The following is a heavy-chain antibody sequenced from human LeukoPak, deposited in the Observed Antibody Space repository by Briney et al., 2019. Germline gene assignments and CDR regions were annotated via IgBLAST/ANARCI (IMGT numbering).Heavy chain of an antibody. V-gene: IGHV4-39*01. CDR2: IYYSGST. D-gene: IGHD2-21*02. Sequence: SETLSLTCTDSGGSISSSSYYWGWIRQPPGKGLEWIGSIYYSGSTYYNPSPKSRVTISVDTSKNQFSLKLSSVTAADTAVYYCARINQNCGGDRYFYWYFDLWGRGTLVTVSS. CDR3: ARINQNCGGDRYFYWYFDL. CDR1: GGSISSSSYY. J-gene: IGHJ2*01.